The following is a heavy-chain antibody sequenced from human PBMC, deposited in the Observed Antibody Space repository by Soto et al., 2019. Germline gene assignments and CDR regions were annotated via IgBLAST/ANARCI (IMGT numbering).Heavy chain of an antibody. D-gene: IGHD3-10*01. CDR1: GFTFSSYL. CDR3: TRDIGGKGAY. CDR2: IDEYGSTI. Sequence: GGSLRLSCAASGFTFSSYLMHWGRQVPGKGLLWVSRIDEYGSTINYADSVKGRFTISRDNARNTLYLEMNSLRAEDTALYYCTRDIGGKGAYWGPGTLVTVSS. V-gene: IGHV3-74*01. J-gene: IGHJ4*02.